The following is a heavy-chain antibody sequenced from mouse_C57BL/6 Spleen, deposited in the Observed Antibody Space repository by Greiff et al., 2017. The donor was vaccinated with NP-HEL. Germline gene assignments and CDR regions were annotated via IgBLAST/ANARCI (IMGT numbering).Heavy chain of an antibody. J-gene: IGHJ2*01. CDR1: GYAFSSSW. Sequence: QVQLQQSGPELVKPGASVKISCKASGYAFSSSWMNWVKQRPGKGLEWLGRIYPGDGDTNYNGKFKGKATLTADKSSSTAYMQLSSLTSEDSAVYCCARSQSPGLDYWGQGTTLTVSS. V-gene: IGHV1-82*01. CDR3: ARSQSPGLDY. D-gene: IGHD3-1*01. CDR2: IYPGDGDT.